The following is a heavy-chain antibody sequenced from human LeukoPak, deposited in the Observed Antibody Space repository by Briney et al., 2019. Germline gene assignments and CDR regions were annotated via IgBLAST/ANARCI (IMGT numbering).Heavy chain of an antibody. V-gene: IGHV3-23*01. CDR2: ISGSGGGT. CDR3: AKEFYDIVTGYTFES. J-gene: IGHJ4*02. Sequence: PGGSLRLSCVASGFSFRNSAMNWVRQAPGKGLEWVSLISGSGGGTDYGDSVKGRFTISRDNSKNTLYLRMNNLRAEDTAVYYCAKEFYDIVTGYTFESWGQGTLVTVS. CDR1: GFSFRNSA. D-gene: IGHD3-9*01.